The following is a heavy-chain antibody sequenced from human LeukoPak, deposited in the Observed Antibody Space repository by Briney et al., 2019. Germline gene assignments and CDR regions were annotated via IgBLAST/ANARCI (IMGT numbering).Heavy chain of an antibody. J-gene: IGHJ4*02. Sequence: QPGGSLRLSCAASGFTFSSYWMHWVRQAPGKGLMWVSRINSDGSTTSYADSVKGRFTISRDNAKNTLYLQMNSLRVEDTAVYYCTRINYGWGQGTLVTVSS. V-gene: IGHV3-74*01. D-gene: IGHD3-16*01. CDR3: TRINYG. CDR1: GFTFSSYW. CDR2: INSDGSTT.